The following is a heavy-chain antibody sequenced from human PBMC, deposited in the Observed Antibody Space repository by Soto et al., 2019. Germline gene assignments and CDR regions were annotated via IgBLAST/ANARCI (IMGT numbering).Heavy chain of an antibody. V-gene: IGHV1-69*01. D-gene: IGHD3-9*01. Sequence: VQLVQSGAELKKPGSSVQVSCKASGDTFSSYAISSVRHAPGQGLQWRGGIIPIFGTANYAQKFQGRVTITADESTSTAYRELSSLRSEDTAVYYCARAPHSNYDILTGYYAYWGQGTLVTVSS. CDR3: ARAPHSNYDILTGYYAY. CDR2: IIPIFGTA. CDR1: GDTFSSYA. J-gene: IGHJ4*02.